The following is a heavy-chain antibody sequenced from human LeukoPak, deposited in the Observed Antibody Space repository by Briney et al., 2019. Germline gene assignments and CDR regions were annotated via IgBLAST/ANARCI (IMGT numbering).Heavy chain of an antibody. D-gene: IGHD6-25*01. CDR1: GGSISSSSYY. CDR2: IYYSGST. Sequence: SETLSLTCTVSGGSISSSSYYWGWIRQPPGKGLEWIGSIYYSGSTYYNPSLKSRVTISVDTSKNQFSLKLSSVTAADTAVYYCARVGRALAVGYFDYWGQGTLVTVSS. V-gene: IGHV4-39*07. CDR3: ARVGRALAVGYFDY. J-gene: IGHJ4*02.